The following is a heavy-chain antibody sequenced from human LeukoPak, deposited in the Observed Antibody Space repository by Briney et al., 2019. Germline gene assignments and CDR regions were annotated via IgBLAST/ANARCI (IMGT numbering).Heavy chain of an antibody. CDR3: AKGRGYCSGGSCYSGFDY. Sequence: GGSLRLSCAASGFTFSGYAMSWVRQAPGKGLEWVSTITCSGGTTYYADSVKGRFTISRDNSKNTLYLQMNSLRVEDTAVYYCAKGRGYCSGGSCYSGFDYWGQGTLVTVSS. CDR2: ITCSGGTT. CDR1: GFTFSGYA. V-gene: IGHV3-23*01. D-gene: IGHD2-15*01. J-gene: IGHJ4*02.